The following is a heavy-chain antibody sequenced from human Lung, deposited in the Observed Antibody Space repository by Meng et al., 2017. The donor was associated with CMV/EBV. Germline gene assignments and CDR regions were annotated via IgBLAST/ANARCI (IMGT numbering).Heavy chain of an antibody. CDR1: GVPISRSNW. CDR2: IYHSGST. CDR3: ASFPPPGKQWLVTDY. Sequence: SGSSLGQPSGTPPLTCAVSGVPISRSNWWSWVRQPPVKGLEWIGEIYHSGSTNYNPSLKSRVTISVDKSKNQFSLKLSSVTAADTAVYYCASFPPPGKQWLVTDYWGQGTLVTVSS. V-gene: IGHV4-4*02. D-gene: IGHD6-19*01. J-gene: IGHJ4*02.